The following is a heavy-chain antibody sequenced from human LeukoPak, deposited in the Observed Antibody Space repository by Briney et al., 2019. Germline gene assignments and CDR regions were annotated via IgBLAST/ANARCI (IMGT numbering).Heavy chain of an antibody. D-gene: IGHD3-22*01. V-gene: IGHV2-5*02. Sequence: QSGPTLVKPTQTLTLTCTFSGFSLSTTGVAVGWIRQPPGKALEWLALIYWDNDRRYSPSLKSRLTITKDTSKNQVVLTMPNMDPVDTATYYCAHSPIGTSSGYHYFFDYWGQGTLVTVPS. CDR3: AHSPIGTSSGYHYFFDY. J-gene: IGHJ4*02. CDR2: IYWDNDR. CDR1: GFSLSTTGVA.